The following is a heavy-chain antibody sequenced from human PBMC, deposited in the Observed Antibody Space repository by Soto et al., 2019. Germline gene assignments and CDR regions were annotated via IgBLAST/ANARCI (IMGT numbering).Heavy chain of an antibody. Sequence: PGGSLRLSCAASGFRFYNFAMTWVRQAPGKGLEWVSSIRGSGGSTYYGDSVKGRFTMSRDDSKNTVYLQMDSLRAEDTAIYYCAKDPSRHFYGMDVWGQGTTVTVSS. J-gene: IGHJ6*02. D-gene: IGHD2-2*01. V-gene: IGHV3-23*01. CDR2: IRGSGGST. CDR1: GFRFYNFA. CDR3: AKDPSRHFYGMDV.